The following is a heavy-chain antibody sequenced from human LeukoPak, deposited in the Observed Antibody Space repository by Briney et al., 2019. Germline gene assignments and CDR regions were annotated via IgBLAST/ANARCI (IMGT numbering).Heavy chain of an antibody. CDR1: GGTFSSYA. Sequence: SVKVSCKASGGTFSSYAISWVRQAPGQGLEWMGGIIPIFGTANYAQKFQGRVTITADESTSTAYTELSSLRSEDTAVYYCARAVAVAGNSDFDYWGQGTLVTVSS. V-gene: IGHV1-69*01. CDR3: ARAVAVAGNSDFDY. D-gene: IGHD6-19*01. J-gene: IGHJ4*02. CDR2: IIPIFGTA.